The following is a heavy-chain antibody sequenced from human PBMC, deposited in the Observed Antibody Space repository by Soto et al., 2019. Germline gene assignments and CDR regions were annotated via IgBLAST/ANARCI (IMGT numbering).Heavy chain of an antibody. CDR2: ISAYNGNT. Sequence: ASVKVSCKASGYTFTSYGISWVRQAPGQGLEWMGWISAYNGNTNYAQKLQGRVTMTTDTSTSTAYMELRSLRSDDTAVYYCARDIPSVEYSSSRRPFDYWGQGTLVPVSS. D-gene: IGHD6-6*01. J-gene: IGHJ4*02. CDR3: ARDIPSVEYSSSRRPFDY. V-gene: IGHV1-18*01. CDR1: GYTFTSYG.